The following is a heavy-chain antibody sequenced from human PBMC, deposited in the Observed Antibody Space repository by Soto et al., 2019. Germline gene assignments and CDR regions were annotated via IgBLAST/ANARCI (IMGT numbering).Heavy chain of an antibody. V-gene: IGHV1-3*01. CDR3: ARGYCSGGSCYSSFDS. D-gene: IGHD2-15*01. CDR1: GYAFTSYA. Sequence: ASVKVSCKASGYAFTSYAMHWVRQAPGQRLEWMGWINAGNGNTKYSQKFQGRVTITRDTSASTAYMELSSLRSEDTAVYYCARGYCSGGSCYSSFDSWGQGTLVTVSS. J-gene: IGHJ5*01. CDR2: INAGNGNT.